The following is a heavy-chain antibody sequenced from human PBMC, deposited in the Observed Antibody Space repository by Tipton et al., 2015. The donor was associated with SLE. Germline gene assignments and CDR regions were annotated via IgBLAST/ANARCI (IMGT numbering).Heavy chain of an antibody. CDR1: GVSISSFY. Sequence: TLSLTCTVSGVSISSFYWNWFRQPPGKRLEWIGCIYMDGNTHYNPSFKSRVTISVDRSKNQFSLKWSSVSDADTAVYYCARGDNNSWRLRLWGQGTLVTVSS. D-gene: IGHD2-21*02. J-gene: IGHJ4*02. CDR3: ARGDNNSWRLRL. CDR2: IYMDGNT. V-gene: IGHV4-4*08.